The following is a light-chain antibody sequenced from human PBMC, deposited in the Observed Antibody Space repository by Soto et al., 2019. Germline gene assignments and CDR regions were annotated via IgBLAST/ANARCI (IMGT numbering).Light chain of an antibody. J-gene: IGLJ2*01. Sequence: QSALTQPASVSGSPGQSITISCTGTSSDVGAFSYVSWFQHLPGKAPKLLIFEVTNRPSGVSNRFSGSQSGNTASLTISGLQAEDEADYYCSSYTTRSTVVFGGGTKLTVL. CDR3: SSYTTRSTVV. CDR2: EVT. CDR1: SSDVGAFSY. V-gene: IGLV2-14*01.